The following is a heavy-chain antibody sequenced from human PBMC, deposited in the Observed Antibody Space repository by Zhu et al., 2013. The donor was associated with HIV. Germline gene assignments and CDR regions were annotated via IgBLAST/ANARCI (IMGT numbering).Heavy chain of an antibody. CDR3: ARSYYDFWSGYYTGLDP. CDR1: GYTFTTYY. J-gene: IGHJ5*02. CDR2: INPSGGST. V-gene: IGHV1-46*01. D-gene: IGHD3-3*01. Sequence: QVHLVQSGAEVKKPGASVKVSCKASGYTFTTYYMHWVRQAPGQGLEWMGIINPSGGSTSYAQKFQGRVTMTRDTSTSTVYMELSSLRSEDTAVYYCARSYYDFWSGYYTGLDPWAREPWSPSPQ.